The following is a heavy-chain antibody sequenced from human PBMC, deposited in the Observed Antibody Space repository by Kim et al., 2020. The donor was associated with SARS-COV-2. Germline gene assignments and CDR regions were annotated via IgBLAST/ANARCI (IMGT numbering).Heavy chain of an antibody. J-gene: IGHJ4*02. CDR3: ARGGLYVGDTFDY. Sequence: YAESVKGRFTISRDNAKNSLYLQMTSLRAEDTAVYYCARGGLYVGDTFDYWGQGTLVTVSS. D-gene: IGHD2-21*01. V-gene: IGHV3-21*01.